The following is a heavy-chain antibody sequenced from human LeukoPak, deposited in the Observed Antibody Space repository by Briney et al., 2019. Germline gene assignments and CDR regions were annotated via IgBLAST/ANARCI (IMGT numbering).Heavy chain of an antibody. CDR3: AKDLALGYCPSSSCSSPLSDY. J-gene: IGHJ4*02. D-gene: IGHD2-2*01. CDR2: IHTTGGT. V-gene: IGHV4-4*07. Sequence: SETLSLTCTVSGGSISSYYWSWIRQPARKGLEWIGRIHTTGGTRYNTSLKSRITMSLDASKNKFTMKLSSVTAADTAVYYCAKDLALGYCPSSSCSSPLSDYWGQGTLVTVSS. CDR1: GGSISSYY.